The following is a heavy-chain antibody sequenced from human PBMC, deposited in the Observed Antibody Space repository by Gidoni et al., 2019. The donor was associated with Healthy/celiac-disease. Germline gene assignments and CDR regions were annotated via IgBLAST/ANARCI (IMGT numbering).Heavy chain of an antibody. V-gene: IGHV4-61*02. CDR2: IYTSGST. CDR1: GGSISSGSYY. Sequence: QVQLQESGPGLVKPSQTLSLTCTVSGGSISSGSYYWSWIRQPAGKGLEWIGRIYTSGSTNYNPSLKSRVTISVDTSKNQFSLKLSSVTAADTAVYYCARGSYYGSGSSYWGQGTLVTVSS. D-gene: IGHD3-10*01. J-gene: IGHJ4*02. CDR3: ARGSYYGSGSSY.